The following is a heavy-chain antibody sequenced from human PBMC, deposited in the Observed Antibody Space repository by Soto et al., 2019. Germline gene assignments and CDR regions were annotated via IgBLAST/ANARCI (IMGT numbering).Heavy chain of an antibody. D-gene: IGHD3-3*02. CDR3: ARLPSRHLVDY. Sequence: SETLSLTCTVSGSSINSSGYYWGWIRQPPGKGLEWIGSMFHGVSTYYNPSLKSRVTVSVDTSKNQFSLNLRSVTAADTAVYYCARLPSRHLVDYWGQGXLVTVPS. V-gene: IGHV4-39*01. J-gene: IGHJ4*02. CDR2: MFHGVST. CDR1: GSSINSSGYY.